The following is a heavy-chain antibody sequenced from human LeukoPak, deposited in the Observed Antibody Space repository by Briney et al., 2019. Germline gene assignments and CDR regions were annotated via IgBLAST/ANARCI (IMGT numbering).Heavy chain of an antibody. Sequence: ASVKVSCKASGYTFTSYGISWVRQAPGQELEWMGWISAYNGNTNYAQKLQGRVTMTTDTSTSTAYMELRSLRSDGTAVYYCASGSLRFGDPGFDYWGQGTLVTVSS. CDR1: GYTFTSYG. CDR3: ASGSLRFGDPGFDY. J-gene: IGHJ4*02. CDR2: ISAYNGNT. V-gene: IGHV1-18*01. D-gene: IGHD3-10*01.